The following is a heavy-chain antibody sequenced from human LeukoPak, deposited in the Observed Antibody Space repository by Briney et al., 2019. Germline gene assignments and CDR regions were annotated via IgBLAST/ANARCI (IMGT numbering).Heavy chain of an antibody. CDR2: ISGSGGST. Sequence: GGSLRLSCAASGFTFSSYAMSWVRQAPGKGLEWVSAISGSGGSTYYADSVKGRFTISRDNSKNTLYLQMNSLRAEDTAVYYCARGGTPIVVVPAATMRRLGMATSQGSAFDIWGQGTMVTVSS. V-gene: IGHV3-23*01. D-gene: IGHD2-2*01. CDR3: ARGGTPIVVVPAATMRRLGMATSQGSAFDI. CDR1: GFTFSSYA. J-gene: IGHJ3*02.